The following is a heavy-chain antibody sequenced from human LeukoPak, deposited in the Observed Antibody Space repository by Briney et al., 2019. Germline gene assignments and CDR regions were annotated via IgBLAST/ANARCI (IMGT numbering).Heavy chain of an antibody. Sequence: GGSLRLSCSASGFIFSSYGMHWVRQAPGKGPQHVSSISSNGGGTDYADSVKGRFTISRDNSKNTLYLQMRSLRPEDTALYYCARGRGGYNPFDYWGQGTLVTVSS. CDR3: ARGRGGYNPFDY. CDR1: GFIFSSYG. CDR2: ISSNGGGT. D-gene: IGHD5-24*01. V-gene: IGHV3-64D*09. J-gene: IGHJ4*02.